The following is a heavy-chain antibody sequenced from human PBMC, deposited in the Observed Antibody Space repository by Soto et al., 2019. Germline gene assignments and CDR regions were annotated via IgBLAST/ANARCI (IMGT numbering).Heavy chain of an antibody. J-gene: IGHJ6*02. D-gene: IGHD6-6*01. Sequence: ASVKLSCKASGYTFTSYAMHWVRQAPKQGLEWMGGIIPIFGTANYAQKFQGRVTITADESTSTAYMELSSLRSEDTAVYYCARSIAAPHYYYYYGMDVWGQGTTVTVSS. CDR3: ARSIAAPHYYYYYGMDV. V-gene: IGHV1-69*13. CDR2: IIPIFGTA. CDR1: GYTFTSYA.